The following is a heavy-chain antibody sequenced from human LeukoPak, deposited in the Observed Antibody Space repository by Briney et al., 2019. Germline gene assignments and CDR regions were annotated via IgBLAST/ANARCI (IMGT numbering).Heavy chain of an antibody. D-gene: IGHD5-18*01. CDR2: INPNSGGT. V-gene: IGHV1-2*06. CDR3: ATTYRYSYGYIYFDY. Sequence: ASVKVSCKASGYTFTGYYMHWVRQAPGQGLEWMGRINPNSGGTNYAQKFQGRVTMTRDTSISTAYMELSRLRSDDTAVYYSATTYRYSYGYIYFDYWGQGTLVTVSS. CDR1: GYTFTGYY. J-gene: IGHJ4*02.